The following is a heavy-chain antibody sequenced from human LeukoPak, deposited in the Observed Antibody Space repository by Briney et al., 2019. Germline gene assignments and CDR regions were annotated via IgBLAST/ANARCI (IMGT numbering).Heavy chain of an antibody. D-gene: IGHD2-21*01. Sequence: ASVKVSCKASGGTFSSYTISWVRQAPGQGLEWMGRIIPILGIANYAQKFQGRVTITADKSTSTAYMELSSLRSEDTAVYYCAREGDIVVVSPTNWFDPWGQGTLVTVSS. J-gene: IGHJ5*02. CDR2: IIPILGIA. CDR1: GGTFSSYT. V-gene: IGHV1-69*04. CDR3: AREGDIVVVSPTNWFDP.